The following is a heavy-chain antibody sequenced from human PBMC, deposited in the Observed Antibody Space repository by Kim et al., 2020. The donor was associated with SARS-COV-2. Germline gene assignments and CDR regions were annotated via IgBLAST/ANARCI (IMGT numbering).Heavy chain of an antibody. CDR1: GFTFSSYA. Sequence: GGSLRLSCAASGFTFSSYAMSWVRQAPGKGLEWVSAISGSGGSTYYADSVKGRFTISRDNSKNTLYLQMNSLRAEDTAVYYCAKVGGDIVVVPAANYYYYYGMDVWGQGTTVTVSS. CDR2: ISGSGGST. J-gene: IGHJ6*02. V-gene: IGHV3-23*01. D-gene: IGHD2-2*01. CDR3: AKVGGDIVVVPAANYYYYYGMDV.